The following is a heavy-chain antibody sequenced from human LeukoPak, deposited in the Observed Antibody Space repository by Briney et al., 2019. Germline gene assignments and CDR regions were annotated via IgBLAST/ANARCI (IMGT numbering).Heavy chain of an antibody. V-gene: IGHV3-20*04. D-gene: IGHD5-18*01. CDR1: GFTFDDYG. CDR3: AKGDTAMVTGVLDY. CDR2: INWNGGST. J-gene: IGHJ4*02. Sequence: TGGSLRLSCAASGFTFDDYGMSWVRQAPGKGLEWVSGINWNGGSTGYADSVKGRFTISRDNSKNTLYLQMNSLRAEDTAVYYCAKGDTAMVTGVLDYWGQGTLVTVSS.